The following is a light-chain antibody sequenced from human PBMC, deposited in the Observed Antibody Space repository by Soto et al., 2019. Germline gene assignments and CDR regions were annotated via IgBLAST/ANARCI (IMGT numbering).Light chain of an antibody. CDR2: GAS. Sequence: EIVLTQSPGTLSLSPGERASLSCRASQSVSSSYLAWYQQKPGQAPRLVISGASSRATGIPDRFSGSGSGTDFSLTSSRLEPEDFAVYYCQQYGSSPRVTFGQGTRLEIK. CDR1: QSVSSSY. V-gene: IGKV3-20*01. J-gene: IGKJ5*01. CDR3: QQYGSSPRVT.